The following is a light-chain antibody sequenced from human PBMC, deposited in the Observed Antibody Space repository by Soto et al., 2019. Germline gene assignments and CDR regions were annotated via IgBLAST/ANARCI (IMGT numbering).Light chain of an antibody. CDR2: DTS. V-gene: IGKV3-11*01. CDR1: QSVSIK. J-gene: IGKJ5*01. CDR3: QQRSNWPPKIT. Sequence: EVVLTQSPATLCVYPRERATLSCRASQSVSIKLAWYQQKPGQAPRLLIYDTSTSATGIPARFSGSGSGTEFTLTISSLEPEDFAVYYCQQRSNWPPKITFGQLTRLEIK.